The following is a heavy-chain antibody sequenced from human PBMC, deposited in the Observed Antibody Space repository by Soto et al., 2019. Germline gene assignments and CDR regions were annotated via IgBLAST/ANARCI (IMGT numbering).Heavy chain of an antibody. V-gene: IGHV1-69*01. CDR3: ARGQYRLLAGDYYYYGMDV. J-gene: IGHJ6*02. CDR2: IIPIFVTA. Sequence: QVQLVQSGAEVKKPGSSVKVSCKASGGTFSSYAISWVRQAPGQGLEWMGGIIPIFVTANYAQKYQGRVMITADEATSTAFMGVSSLSSEYTAVYYGARGQYRLLAGDYYYYGMDVWSQGTTVTVSS. CDR1: GGTFSSYA. D-gene: IGHD2-2*01.